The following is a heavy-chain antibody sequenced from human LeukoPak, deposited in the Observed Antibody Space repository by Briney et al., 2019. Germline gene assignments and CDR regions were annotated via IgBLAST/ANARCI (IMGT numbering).Heavy chain of an antibody. CDR3: ARGGADYDSSGPFDH. D-gene: IGHD3-22*01. J-gene: IGHJ5*02. CDR1: GYTFTSYY. Sequence: ASVKVSCKASGYTFTSYYMNWVRQAPGQGLEWMGWINPNSGGTKYAQKFQGRVSMTRDTSISTAYMELSGLRSDDTAVYYCARGGADYDSSGPFDHWGQGTLVTVSS. V-gene: IGHV1-2*02. CDR2: INPNSGGT.